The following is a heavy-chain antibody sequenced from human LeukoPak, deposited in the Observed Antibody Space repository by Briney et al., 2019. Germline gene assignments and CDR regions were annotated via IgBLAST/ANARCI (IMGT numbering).Heavy chain of an antibody. CDR3: ARDRDPKWFGELEK. Sequence: ASVKVSCKASGYIFTSYGISWVRQVPGQGLEWMGWISPYNGNTNSAQNFQGRVTMTADSSTTTAYMELSSLRSEDTAVYYCARDRDPKWFGELEKWGQGTLVTVSS. D-gene: IGHD3-10*01. CDR1: GYIFTSYG. V-gene: IGHV1-18*04. CDR2: ISPYNGNT. J-gene: IGHJ4*02.